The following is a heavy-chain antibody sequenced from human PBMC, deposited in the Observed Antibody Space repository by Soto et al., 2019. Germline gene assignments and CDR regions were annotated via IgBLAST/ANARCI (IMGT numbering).Heavy chain of an antibody. J-gene: IGHJ4*02. CDR1: GDSISSYY. D-gene: IGHD6-19*01. V-gene: IGHV4-59*01. CDR2: VYYSGST. Sequence: SETLSLTCTVSGDSISSYYWSWIRQPPGEGLEWIGFVYYSGSTNYNPSLKSRVTISVDTSTSQISLKLYSVTAADTAVYYCARHRRYASGWYAGFDYWGQGGLVTVSS. CDR3: ARHRRYASGWYAGFDY.